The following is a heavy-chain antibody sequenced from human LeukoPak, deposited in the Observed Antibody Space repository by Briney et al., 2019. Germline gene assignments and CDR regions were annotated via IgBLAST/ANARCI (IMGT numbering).Heavy chain of an antibody. D-gene: IGHD3-22*01. V-gene: IGHV1-8*03. J-gene: IGHJ4*02. CDR2: MNPNSGNT. CDR1: GYTFTSYG. Sequence: ASVKVSCKASGYTFTSYGISWVRQATGQGLEWMGWMNPNSGNTGYAQKFQGRVTITRNTSISTAYMELSSLRSEDTAVYYCARATYYYDGSGYYFPPSLDYWGQGTLVTVSS. CDR3: ARATYYYDGSGYYFPPSLDY.